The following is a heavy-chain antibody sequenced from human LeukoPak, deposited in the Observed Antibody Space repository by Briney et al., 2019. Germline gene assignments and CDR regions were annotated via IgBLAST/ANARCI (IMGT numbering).Heavy chain of an antibody. Sequence: PSETLSLTCTVSGFSISSGSYYWSWIRQPAGKGLEWIGRIYTSGSTNYNPSLKSRVTISVDTSKNQFSLKLSSVTAADTAVYYCARDPCSVVAYWGQGTLVTVSS. D-gene: IGHD2-15*01. CDR1: GFSISSGSYY. CDR3: ARDPCSVVAY. J-gene: IGHJ4*02. CDR2: IYTSGST. V-gene: IGHV4-61*02.